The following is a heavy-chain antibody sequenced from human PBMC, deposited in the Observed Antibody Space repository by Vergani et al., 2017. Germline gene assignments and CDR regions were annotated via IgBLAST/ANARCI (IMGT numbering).Heavy chain of an antibody. CDR2: LSASDRRT. V-gene: IGHV3-23*01. Sequence: EVQLLESGGDLVQPGGSLRLSCAASGFTFIMHAMSWVRQAPGKGLEWVSTLSASDRRTHYADSVKGRFTISRDISKNTLFLHMNSRRPEDTAVYYCAKVGRSEVAGTFGAFDIWGQGTMVTVSS. J-gene: IGHJ3*02. D-gene: IGHD6-19*01. CDR3: AKVGRSEVAGTFGAFDI. CDR1: GFTFIMHA.